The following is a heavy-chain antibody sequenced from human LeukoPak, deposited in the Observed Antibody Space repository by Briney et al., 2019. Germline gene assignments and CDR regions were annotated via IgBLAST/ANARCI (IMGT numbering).Heavy chain of an antibody. CDR1: GFTFSSYS. V-gene: IGHV3-21*01. D-gene: IGHD2-15*01. CDR3: ARVRYCSGGSCYSPFDY. CDR2: ISSSSSYI. J-gene: IGHJ4*02. Sequence: PGGSLRLSCAASGFTFSSYSMNWDRQAPGKGLEWVSSISSSSSYIYYADSVKGRFTISRDNAKNSLYLQMNSLRAEDTAVYYCARVRYCSGGSCYSPFDYWGQGTLVTVSS.